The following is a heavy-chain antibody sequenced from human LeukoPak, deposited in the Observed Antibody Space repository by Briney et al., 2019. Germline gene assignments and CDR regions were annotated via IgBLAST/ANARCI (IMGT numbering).Heavy chain of an antibody. Sequence: SGTLSLTCTVSGGSITSYYWSWIRQPPGKGLEWIGYIYYSGSSNSDPSLKSRVTLSVDTSKNQFSLKLNSVTAADTAVYYCARLGELGLPDYWGQGTLVTVSS. CDR2: IYYSGSS. V-gene: IGHV4-59*01. D-gene: IGHD1-26*01. CDR3: ARLGELGLPDY. CDR1: GGSITSYY. J-gene: IGHJ4*02.